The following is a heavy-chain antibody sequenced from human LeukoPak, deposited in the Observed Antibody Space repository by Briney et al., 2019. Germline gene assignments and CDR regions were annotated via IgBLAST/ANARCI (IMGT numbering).Heavy chain of an antibody. CDR1: GFTFSSYA. J-gene: IGHJ4*02. V-gene: IGHV3-30*04. CDR2: ISYDGSNK. Sequence: GRSLRLSCAASGFTFSSYAMHWVRQAPGKGLEWVAVISYDGSNKYYADSVKGRFTISRDNAKNSLYLQMNSLRAEDTAVYYCARADGYKLIDYWGQGTLVTVSS. CDR3: ARADGYKLIDY. D-gene: IGHD5-24*01.